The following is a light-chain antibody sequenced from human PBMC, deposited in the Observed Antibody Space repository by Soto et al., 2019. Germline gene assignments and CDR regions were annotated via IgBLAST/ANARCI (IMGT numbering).Light chain of an antibody. Sequence: AIRMTQSPSSFSASTGDRVTITCRASQGISSYLAWYQQKPGKAPKLLIYAASTLQSGVPSRFSGSGSGTDFTLTISCLQSEDFATYYCQQYYSYQYTFDQGTKVDIK. CDR2: AAS. CDR3: QQYYSYQYT. CDR1: QGISSY. V-gene: IGKV1-8*01. J-gene: IGKJ2*01.